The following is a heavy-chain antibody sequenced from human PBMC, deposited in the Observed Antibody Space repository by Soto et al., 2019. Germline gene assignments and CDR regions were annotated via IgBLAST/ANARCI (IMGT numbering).Heavy chain of an antibody. J-gene: IGHJ3*02. CDR2: MNPNSGNT. CDR1: GYIFTSYY. CDR3: ARVLHYYDSSGYRADAFDI. Sequence: GASVKVSCKASGYIFTSYYLHWVRQAPGQGLEWMGWMNPNSGNTGYAQKFQGRVTMTRNTSISTAYMELSSLRSEDTAVYYCARVLHYYDSSGYRADAFDIWGQGTMVTVSS. D-gene: IGHD3-22*01. V-gene: IGHV1-8*02.